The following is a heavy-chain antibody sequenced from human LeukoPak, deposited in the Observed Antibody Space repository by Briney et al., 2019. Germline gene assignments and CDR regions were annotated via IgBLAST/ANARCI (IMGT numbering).Heavy chain of an antibody. CDR3: ARDPTALQNLDDFTLDY. CDR1: GFTFSSYE. J-gene: IGHJ4*02. D-gene: IGHD1-1*01. V-gene: IGHV3-48*03. Sequence: PGGSLRLSCEASGFTFSSYEMNWVRQAPGKGPEWVAWISSSTGTVYYADSVKGRFTISRDNAKNSLYLQMNSLRAEDTAVYYCARDPTALQNLDDFTLDYWGQGALVTVSS. CDR2: ISSSTGTV.